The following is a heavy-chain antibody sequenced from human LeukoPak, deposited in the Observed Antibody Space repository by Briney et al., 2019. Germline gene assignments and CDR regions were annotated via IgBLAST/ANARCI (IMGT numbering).Heavy chain of an antibody. V-gene: IGHV3-23*01. CDR3: VRDLWSVAAAEKFDY. D-gene: IGHD6-13*01. J-gene: IGHJ4*02. Sequence: GGSLRLSCAASGFTFSSYAMSWVRQAPGKGLEWVSAISGSGGSTYYADSVKGRFTISRDNSKNTLYLQMNSLRTEDTAVYYCVRDLWSVAAAEKFDYWGQGTLVTVSS. CDR2: ISGSGGST. CDR1: GFTFSSYA.